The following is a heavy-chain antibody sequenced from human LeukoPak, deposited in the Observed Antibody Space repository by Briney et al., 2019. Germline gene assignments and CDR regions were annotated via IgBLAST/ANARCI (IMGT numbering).Heavy chain of an antibody. D-gene: IGHD2-2*03. CDR2: IYSGGAT. J-gene: IGHJ4*02. CDR3: ARASSWILYYFDY. V-gene: IGHV3-66*01. Sequence: GGSLRLSCAASGFTVNSNYMTWVRQAPGKGLEWVSVIYSGGATYYADSVKGRFTISRGNSKNTLYLQMSSLRAEDTAVYYCARASSWILYYFDYWGQGTLVTVSS. CDR1: GFTVNSNY.